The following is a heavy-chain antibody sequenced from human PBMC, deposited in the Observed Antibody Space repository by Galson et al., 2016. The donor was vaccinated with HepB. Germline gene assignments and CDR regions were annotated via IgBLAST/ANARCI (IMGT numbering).Heavy chain of an antibody. V-gene: IGHV3-53*01. J-gene: IGHJ4*02. CDR2: IYSSGFT. CDR3: ARDRTSGYETTLDY. D-gene: IGHD5-12*01. CDR1: GFIVSSNY. Sequence: SLRLSCAASGFIVSSNYMHWVRQAPGKGLEWVSIIYSSGFTDYADSVTGRFTISRDKSKNTLYLQMNSLRAEDTAVYYCARDRTSGYETTLDYWGQGTLVTVSS.